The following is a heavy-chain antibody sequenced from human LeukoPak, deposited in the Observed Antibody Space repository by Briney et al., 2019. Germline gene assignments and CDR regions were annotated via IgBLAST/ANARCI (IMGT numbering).Heavy chain of an antibody. V-gene: IGHV3-23*01. CDR2: ISGSGGST. J-gene: IGHJ4*02. CDR1: GFTFSSYA. D-gene: IGHD3-10*02. Sequence: GGSLRLSCAASGFTFSSYAMSWVRQAPGKGLEWVSAISGSGGSTYYADSVKGRFTISRDNSKNTLYLQMNSLRAEDTAVYYCGKGRLHCSGGPPGFGQWGQGTLVTVSS. CDR3: GKGRLHCSGGPPGFGQ.